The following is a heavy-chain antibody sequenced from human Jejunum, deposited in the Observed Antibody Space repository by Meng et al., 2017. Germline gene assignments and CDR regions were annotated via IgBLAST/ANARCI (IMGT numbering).Heavy chain of an antibody. CDR1: GDSITTNTY. Sequence: QLLPHGSDLGLWKPSVTLSLTCNVSGDSITTNTYWSWVRQPPEKGLEWIGQIDHRGSPYYNPSLKSRVTMSVDKSKSQVSLQLTSVTAADTAVYYCAKHGGYYQHYWGQGTLVTVSS. J-gene: IGHJ4*02. CDR2: IDHRGSP. D-gene: IGHD3-22*01. CDR3: AKHGGYYQHY. V-gene: IGHV4-4*02.